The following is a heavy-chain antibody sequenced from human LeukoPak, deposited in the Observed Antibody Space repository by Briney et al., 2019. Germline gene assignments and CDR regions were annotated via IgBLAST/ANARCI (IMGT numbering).Heavy chain of an antibody. Sequence: GGSLRLSCAASGFTFSSYDMSWVRQAPGKGLEWVSAISGSGDSTYYVDSVKGRFTISRDNSKNTLYLQMNSLRAEDTAVYYCALYCSGGRCYPIGGAFDIWGRGTMVTVSS. V-gene: IGHV3-23*01. CDR3: ALYCSGGRCYPIGGAFDI. CDR2: ISGSGDST. J-gene: IGHJ3*02. D-gene: IGHD2-15*01. CDR1: GFTFSSYD.